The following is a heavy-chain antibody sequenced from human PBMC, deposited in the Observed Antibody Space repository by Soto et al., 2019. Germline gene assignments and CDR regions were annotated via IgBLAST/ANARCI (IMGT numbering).Heavy chain of an antibody. CDR2: ISAYDGQT. CDR1: GDGLSNYG. D-gene: IGHD3-22*01. CDR3: ARVWYYDSSGYYAFDY. J-gene: IGHJ4*02. Sequence: QVQLVQSGAEVKKPGASVRVSCKASGDGLSNYGFSCVRQAPGQGLDWMGWISAYDGQTNYTKKFQGRVTMTTDTSSSTAYMELRSLRSDDTAVYYCARVWYYDSSGYYAFDYWGLGTLVTVSS. V-gene: IGHV1-18*01.